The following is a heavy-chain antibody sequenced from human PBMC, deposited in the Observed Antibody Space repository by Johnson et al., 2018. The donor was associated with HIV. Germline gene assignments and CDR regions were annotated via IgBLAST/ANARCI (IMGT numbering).Heavy chain of an antibody. J-gene: IGHJ3*02. CDR2: MSYDGINK. V-gene: IGHV3-30-3*01. D-gene: IGHD3-22*01. CDR1: GFTFSSNP. CDR3: ARGRAPQRASIPYYYDSSGRLI. Sequence: VQLVESGGGVVQPGRSLRLSCAASGFTFSSNPMHWVRQAPGKGLEWVAVMSYDGINKYYADSVKGRFTISRDNSKNTLYLQMNSLRAEDTAVYYCARGRAPQRASIPYYYDSSGRLIWGQGTMVTVSS.